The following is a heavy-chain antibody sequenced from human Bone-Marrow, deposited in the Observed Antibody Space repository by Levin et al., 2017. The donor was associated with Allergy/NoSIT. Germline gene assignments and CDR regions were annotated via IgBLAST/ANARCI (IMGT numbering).Heavy chain of an antibody. CDR1: GGSITRGDYW. D-gene: IGHD2-15*01. CDR2: IYKDDRT. Sequence: PSETLSLTCTVSGGSITRGDYWWTWIRQPPGKGLEWIGYIYKDDRTFYNPSLRSRLFISLNGPQNQLSLRLRSVTAADTAVYYCARAHYSATSVGGDLEVWGQGALVFVSS. V-gene: IGHV4-31*03. CDR3: ARAHYSATSVGGDLEV. J-gene: IGHJ4*02.